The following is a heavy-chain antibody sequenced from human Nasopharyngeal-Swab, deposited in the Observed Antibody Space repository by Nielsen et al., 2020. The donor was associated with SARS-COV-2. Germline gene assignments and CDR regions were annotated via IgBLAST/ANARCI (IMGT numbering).Heavy chain of an antibody. CDR1: RFTFSDYY. D-gene: IGHD3-10*01. CDR3: AKVPPMVRGLSWFDY. Sequence: GESLKISCAASRFTFSDYYMSWVRQAPGRGLEWVSYISDSGSIIYYADSVKGRFTISRDNARNSLYLQMNSLRAEDTAVYYCAKVPPMVRGLSWFDYWGQGTLVTVSS. J-gene: IGHJ4*02. V-gene: IGHV3-11*01. CDR2: ISDSGSII.